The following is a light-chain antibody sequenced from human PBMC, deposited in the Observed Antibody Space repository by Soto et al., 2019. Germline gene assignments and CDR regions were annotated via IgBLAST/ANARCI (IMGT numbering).Light chain of an antibody. CDR1: QSLVYSDGNTY. J-gene: IGKJ1*01. CDR3: MHGTHSPPT. Sequence: DVVMTQSPLSLPVTLGQPASISCRSSQSLVYSDGNTYLNWFHRRPRQSSRRLIYKVSNRDSGVPDRFSGSGSGTDFTLEISSVEAENVGIYYCMHGTHSPPTFGQGTKVEIK. V-gene: IGKV2-30*01. CDR2: KVS.